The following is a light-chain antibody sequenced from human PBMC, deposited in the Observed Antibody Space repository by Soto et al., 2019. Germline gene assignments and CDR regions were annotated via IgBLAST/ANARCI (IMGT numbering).Light chain of an antibody. CDR1: SSNIGAGYD. CDR3: QSYDSSQEV. CDR2: GNS. V-gene: IGLV1-40*01. Sequence: QSVLTQPPSVSGAPGQRVTISCTGSSSNIGAGYDVHWYQQLPGTAPKLLIYGNSNRPSGVPDRFSGSKSDTSASLAITGLQAEDEADYYCQSYDSSQEVFGTGTKVTVL. J-gene: IGLJ1*01.